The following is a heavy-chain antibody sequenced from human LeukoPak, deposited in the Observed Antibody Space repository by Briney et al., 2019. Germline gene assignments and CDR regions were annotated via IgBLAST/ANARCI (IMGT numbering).Heavy chain of an antibody. CDR3: AKSSSWYSYDY. CDR1: GYTFTSYG. D-gene: IGHD6-13*01. J-gene: IGHJ4*02. Sequence: ASVKVSCKASGYTFTSYGISWVRQAPGQGLEWMGIINPSGGSTSYAQKFQGRASMTRDTSTSTVYMELSSLRSEDTAVYYCAKSSSWYSYDYWGQGTLVTVSS. CDR2: INPSGGST. V-gene: IGHV1-46*01.